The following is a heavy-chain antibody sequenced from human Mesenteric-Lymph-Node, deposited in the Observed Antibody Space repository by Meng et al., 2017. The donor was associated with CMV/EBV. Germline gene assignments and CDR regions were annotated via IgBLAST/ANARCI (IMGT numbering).Heavy chain of an antibody. CDR3: ARDPGGYYDFWSGYLSPFYFDY. J-gene: IGHJ4*02. CDR1: GYTFTSYG. CDR2: ISGYNGKT. D-gene: IGHD3-3*01. V-gene: IGHV1-18*01. Sequence: ASVKVSCKASGYTFTSYGISWVRQAPGQGLEWMGWISGYNGKTDYAQKLQGRVTMTTDTSTSTAYMELRSLRSDDTAVYYCARDPGGYYDFWSGYLSPFYFDYWGQGTLVTVSS.